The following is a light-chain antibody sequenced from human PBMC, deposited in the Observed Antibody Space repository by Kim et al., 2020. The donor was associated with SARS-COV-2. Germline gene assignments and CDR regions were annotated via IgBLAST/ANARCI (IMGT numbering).Light chain of an antibody. V-gene: IGLV1-40*01. J-gene: IGLJ1*01. CDR2: DNS. CDR1: SSNIGAGYD. Sequence: GQRVTSSCTGSSSNIGAGYDVHWYQQLPGTAPKLLIYDNSNRPSGVPDRFSGSKSGTSASLAITGLQTEDEADYYCQSYDSSLRRIFGTGTKVTVL. CDR3: QSYDSSLRRI.